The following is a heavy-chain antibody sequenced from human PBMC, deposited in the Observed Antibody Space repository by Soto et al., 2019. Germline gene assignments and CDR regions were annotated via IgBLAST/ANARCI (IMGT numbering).Heavy chain of an antibody. CDR1: GYTFTSYG. D-gene: IGHD3-9*01. CDR2: ISAYNGNT. Sequence: PWASVKVSCKASGYTFTSYGISWVRQAPGQGLEWMGWISAYNGNTNDAKKLKGRVNMTTDTSTSTAYMELRRLRSDDTAVYYCARAVMNLTPPEYYDILPGHDYWGQGTLVTVSS. J-gene: IGHJ4*02. CDR3: ARAVMNLTPPEYYDILPGHDY. V-gene: IGHV1-18*01.